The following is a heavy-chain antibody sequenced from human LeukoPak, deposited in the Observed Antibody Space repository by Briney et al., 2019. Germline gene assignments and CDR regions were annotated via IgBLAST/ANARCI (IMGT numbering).Heavy chain of an antibody. Sequence: GASVKVSCKASGYTFNNYGISWVRQAPGQGLEWMGWISAYNGNTKYAQKFQGRVTMTTDTSTSTAYMELRSLRSDDTAVYYCARELAGYYYYYYMDVWGKGTTVTVSS. CDR1: GYTFNNYG. D-gene: IGHD6-19*01. V-gene: IGHV1-18*01. CDR2: ISAYNGNT. CDR3: ARELAGYYYYYYMDV. J-gene: IGHJ6*03.